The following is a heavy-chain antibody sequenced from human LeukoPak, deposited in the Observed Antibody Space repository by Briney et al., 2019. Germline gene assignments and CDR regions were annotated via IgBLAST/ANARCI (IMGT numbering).Heavy chain of an antibody. CDR2: IRNDGSNK. Sequence: GGSLRLSCAASGFTFSSYEMNWVRQAPGKGLEWVAFIRNDGSNKYYADSVKGRFTISRDNSRKTLYLQMNSLRAEDAAVYYCVKEVGDYYMDVWGKGTTVTISS. CDR1: GFTFSSYE. D-gene: IGHD2-2*01. V-gene: IGHV3-30*02. J-gene: IGHJ6*03. CDR3: VKEVGDYYMDV.